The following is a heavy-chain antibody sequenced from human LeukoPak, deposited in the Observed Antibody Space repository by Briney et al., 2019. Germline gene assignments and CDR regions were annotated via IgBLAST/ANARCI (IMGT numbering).Heavy chain of an antibody. J-gene: IGHJ5*02. D-gene: IGHD3-10*01. V-gene: IGHV3-43D*03. CDR2: ISWDGGRT. CDR1: GFTFDDYA. CDR3: AKDYGSGSYYNVPWFDP. Sequence: GGSLRLSCAASGFTFDDYAMHWVRQAPGKGLEWVSLISWDGGRTYYADSVKGRFTISRDNAKNSLYLQMNSLRAEDTALYYCAKDYGSGSYYNVPWFDPWGQGTLVTVSS.